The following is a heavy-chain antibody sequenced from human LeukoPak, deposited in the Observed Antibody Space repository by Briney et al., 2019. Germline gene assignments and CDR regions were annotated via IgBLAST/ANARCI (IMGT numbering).Heavy chain of an antibody. CDR2: IWYDGSNK. V-gene: IGHV3-33*06. J-gene: IGHJ4*02. CDR1: GFTFSSYG. Sequence: GGPLRLSCAASGFTFSSYGMHWVRQAPGKGLEWVAVIWYDGSNKYYADSVKGRFTISRDNSKNTLYLQMNSLRAEDTAVYYCVKAAGYYGSGSYRDYWGQGTLVTVSS. CDR3: VKAAGYYGSGSYRDY. D-gene: IGHD3-10*01.